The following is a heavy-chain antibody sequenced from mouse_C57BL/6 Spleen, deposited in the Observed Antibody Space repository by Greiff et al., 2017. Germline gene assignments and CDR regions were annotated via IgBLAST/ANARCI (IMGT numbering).Heavy chain of an antibody. Sequence: QVQLKESGTELVKPGASVKLSCKASGYTFTSYWMHWVKQRPGQGLEWIGNINPSNGGTNYNEKFKSKATLTVDKSSSTAYMQLSSLTSEDSAVYYCALGDPGYYFDYWGQGTTLTVSS. CDR1: GYTFTSYW. CDR2: INPSNGGT. CDR3: ALGDPGYYFDY. D-gene: IGHD3-3*01. J-gene: IGHJ2*01. V-gene: IGHV1-53*01.